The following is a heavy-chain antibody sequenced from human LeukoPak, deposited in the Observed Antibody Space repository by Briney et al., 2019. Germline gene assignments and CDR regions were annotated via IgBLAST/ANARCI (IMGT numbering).Heavy chain of an antibody. J-gene: IGHJ1*01. Sequence: ASVKVSCKTSGYMFTDYYMHWVRQAPGQGLEWMGWINPNSGGTNSAQRFQGRVTMTRDTSISTAYMELSRLRSDDTAVYYCARSTTPNENEYFEHWGQGTLVTVSS. V-gene: IGHV1-2*02. CDR3: ARSTTPNENEYFEH. CDR1: GYMFTDYY. D-gene: IGHD2/OR15-2a*01. CDR2: INPNSGGT.